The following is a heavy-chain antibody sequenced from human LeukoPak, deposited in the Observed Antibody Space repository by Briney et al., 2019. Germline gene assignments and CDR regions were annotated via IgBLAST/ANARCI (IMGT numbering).Heavy chain of an antibody. CDR1: GGTFSSYT. Sequence: SVKVSCKASGGTFSSYTISWVRQAPGQGLEWMGRIIPILGIANYAQKFQGRVTITADKSTSTAYMELSSLRSEDTAVYYCAKADPVGATQADYWGQGTLVTVSS. D-gene: IGHD1-26*01. V-gene: IGHV1-69*02. J-gene: IGHJ4*02. CDR3: AKADPVGATQADY. CDR2: IIPILGIA.